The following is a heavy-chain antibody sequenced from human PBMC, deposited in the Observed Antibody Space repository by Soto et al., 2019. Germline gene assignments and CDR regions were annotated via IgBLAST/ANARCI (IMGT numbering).Heavy chain of an antibody. V-gene: IGHV3-53*01. J-gene: IGHJ4*02. CDR3: GRDNYSGARYYLDL. CDR2: IYSGGST. Sequence: GGSLRLSCAASGFTVSSNYMSWVRQAPGKGLEWVSVIYSGGSTYYADSVKGRFTISRDNSKQTAYLEMKSLRAEDTAVYYCGRDNYSGARYYLDLWGQGTQDTVSS. CDR1: GFTVSSNY. D-gene: IGHD1-26*01.